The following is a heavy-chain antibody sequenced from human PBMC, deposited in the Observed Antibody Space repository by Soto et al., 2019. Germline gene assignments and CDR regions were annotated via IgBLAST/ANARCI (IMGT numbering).Heavy chain of an antibody. V-gene: IGHV4-39*01. J-gene: IGHJ4*02. D-gene: IGHD1-26*01. Sequence: QVQLQQSGPGLVKPSETLSLTCTVSGVSVTSDDFYWTWIRQPPGKGLEWIGSIYYTGSTYYTPSLKSRVSISADTSKNQFSLKLTSVTAADTAVYHCVSGGRWETPQDYWGQGTLVTVSS. CDR3: VSGGRWETPQDY. CDR2: IYYTGST. CDR1: GVSVTSDDFY.